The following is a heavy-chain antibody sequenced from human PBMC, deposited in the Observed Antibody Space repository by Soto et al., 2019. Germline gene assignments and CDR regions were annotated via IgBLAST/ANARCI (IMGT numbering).Heavy chain of an antibody. CDR2: ISYDGSNK. J-gene: IGHJ6*02. CDR3: AKLLRSPSDYYYGMDV. D-gene: IGHD3-3*01. Sequence: GGSLRLSCAASGFTFSSYGMHWVRQAPGKGLEWVAVISYDGSNKYYADSVKGRFTISRDNSKNTLYLQMNSLRAEDTAVYYCAKLLRSPSDYYYGMDVWGQGTTVTVSS. CDR1: GFTFSSYG. V-gene: IGHV3-30*18.